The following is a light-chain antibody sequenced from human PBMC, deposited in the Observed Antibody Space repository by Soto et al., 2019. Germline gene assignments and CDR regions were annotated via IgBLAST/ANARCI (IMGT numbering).Light chain of an antibody. CDR3: QQRSNWPIT. CDR2: DAS. CDR1: QSVSSY. V-gene: IGKV3-11*01. J-gene: IGKJ5*01. Sequence: EIVLTQSPATLSLSPGERATLSCRASQSVSSYLAWYQQKPGHAPRLLIYDASTRATGIPARFSCSGSGTDFTLTISSLEPEDFAVYYCQQRSNWPITFGQGTRLEIK.